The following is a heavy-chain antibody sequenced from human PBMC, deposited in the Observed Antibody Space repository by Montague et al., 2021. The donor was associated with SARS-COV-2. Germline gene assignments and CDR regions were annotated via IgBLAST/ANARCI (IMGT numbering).Heavy chain of an antibody. CDR2: TFYRSQWHT. V-gene: IGHV6-1*01. CDR3: ARDGDYGGTWYSFLQN. Sequence: CAISGDSVSSDTAAWHWNRQSPSSGLACLGRTFYRSQWHTDSAASVRSRISFSGDISKNQFSLHLNSVTPEDTAIYYCARDGDYGGTWYSFLQNWGQGTLVIVSS. J-gene: IGHJ1*01. D-gene: IGHD4-17*01. CDR1: GDSVSSDTAA.